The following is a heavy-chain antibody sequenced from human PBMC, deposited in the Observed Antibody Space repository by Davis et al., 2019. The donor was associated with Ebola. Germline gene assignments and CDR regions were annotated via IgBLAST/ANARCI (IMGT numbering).Heavy chain of an antibody. J-gene: IGHJ4*02. CDR2: ISYDGNN. CDR1: GFSFSTYA. V-gene: IGHV3-30*04. Sequence: PGGSLRLSCAASGFSFSTYALHWVRQAPGKGLEWVTVISYDGNNEYADSVKGRFTISRDNAKNSLYLQMNSLRAEDTAVYYCARRYYGSGTYYKDYWGQGTLVTVSS. CDR3: ARRYYGSGTYYKDY. D-gene: IGHD3-10*01.